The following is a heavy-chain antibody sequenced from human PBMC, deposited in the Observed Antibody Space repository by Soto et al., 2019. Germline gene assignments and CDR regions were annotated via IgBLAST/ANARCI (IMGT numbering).Heavy chain of an antibody. Sequence: GGSLRLSCAASGFIFGTNSMNWVRQAPGRGLEWVSSINDNSRAKFIADSVKGRFTVSRDNARSTLYLQMSSLKADDTAIYYCARSLAKPGSRDDWFDSWGPGTLVTVSS. CDR2: INDNSRAK. CDR3: ARSLAKPGSRDDWFDS. J-gene: IGHJ5*01. V-gene: IGHV3-21*01. CDR1: GFIFGTNS. D-gene: IGHD3-10*01.